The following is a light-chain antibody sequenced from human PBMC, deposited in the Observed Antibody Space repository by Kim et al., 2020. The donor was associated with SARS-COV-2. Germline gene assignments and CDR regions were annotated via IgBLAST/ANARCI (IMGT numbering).Light chain of an antibody. Sequence: PGQTARITCSGDALPKQHAFWYHQKPGQALVLVIYKDSERPSGIPERFSGSTSGTTVALTISGVQAEDEADYYCQSADSSGTLWVFGGGTQLTVL. CDR2: KDS. CDR3: QSADSSGTLWV. V-gene: IGLV3-25*03. J-gene: IGLJ2*01. CDR1: ALPKQH.